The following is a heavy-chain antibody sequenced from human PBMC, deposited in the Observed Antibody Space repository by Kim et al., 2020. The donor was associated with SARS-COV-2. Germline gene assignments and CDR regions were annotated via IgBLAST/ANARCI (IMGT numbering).Heavy chain of an antibody. CDR3: ARVWYYDILTGHSIDY. Sequence: GGSLRLSCTASGFSFGDYAMSWFRQAPGKGLEWVGFIGSKAYGGTVEYAASVKGRFTFSRYDSKSNAYLQMNSLKTEDTAVYYCARVWYYDILTGHSIDYWGQGTLVTVSS. CDR1: GFSFGDYA. J-gene: IGHJ4*02. V-gene: IGHV3-49*03. CDR2: IGSKAYGGTV. D-gene: IGHD3-9*01.